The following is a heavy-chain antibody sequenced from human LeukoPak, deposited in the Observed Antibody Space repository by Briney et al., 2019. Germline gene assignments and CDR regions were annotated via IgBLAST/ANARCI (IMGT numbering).Heavy chain of an antibody. D-gene: IGHD2-2*01. J-gene: IGHJ3*02. CDR3: VRTRLSDHIVPAAERADDACDM. CDR2: IYYSGST. CDR1: GGSISSGGYY. V-gene: IGHV4-31*03. Sequence: SQTLSLTCTVSGGSISSGGYYWSWIRQHPGKGLEWVGYIYYSGSTYYNPSLKSRVTISVDTSKNQFSLKLSSVAAADTAVYFCVRTRLSDHIVPAAERADDACDMWGQGTMVTVSS.